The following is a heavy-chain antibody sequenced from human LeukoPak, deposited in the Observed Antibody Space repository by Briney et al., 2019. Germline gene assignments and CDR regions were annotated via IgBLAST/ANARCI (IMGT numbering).Heavy chain of an antibody. J-gene: IGHJ4*02. V-gene: IGHV4-61*02. CDR3: ARVSYDSSGHSFDY. D-gene: IGHD3-22*01. CDR1: RGSINSGSYY. Sequence: SQTLSLPCTVSRGSINSGSYYWSWIRQPAGKGLEWIGRIYTSGSTNYNPSLKSRVTISLDTSKNQFSLKLSSVTAADTAVYYCARVSYDSSGHSFDYWGQGTLVTVSS. CDR2: IYTSGST.